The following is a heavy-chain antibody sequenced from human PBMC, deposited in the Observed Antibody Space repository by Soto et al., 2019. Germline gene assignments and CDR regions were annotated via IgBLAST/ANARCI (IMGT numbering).Heavy chain of an antibody. CDR1: DGSISSGSYY. D-gene: IGHD5-18*01. J-gene: IGHJ4*02. Sequence: SETLSLSCTVSDGSISSGSYYWSWIRQPPGKGLEWIGFISYSGSTYYSLSLKSRVTISVDTSKNQFSLNLSFVTAADTAVYYCATMGTPATGLYYFDYWGQGTLVTVSS. CDR2: ISYSGST. CDR3: ATMGTPATGLYYFDY. V-gene: IGHV4-30-4*01.